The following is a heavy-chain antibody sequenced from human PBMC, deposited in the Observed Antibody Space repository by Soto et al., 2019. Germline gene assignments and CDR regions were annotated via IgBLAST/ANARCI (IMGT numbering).Heavy chain of an antibody. D-gene: IGHD6-19*01. CDR1: GYTFTSYA. CDR3: SAVAGTGYYYGMDV. J-gene: IGHJ6*02. V-gene: IGHV1-3*01. CDR2: INAGNGNT. Sequence: ASVKVSCKASGYTFTSYAMHWVRQAPGQRLEWMGWINAGNGNTKYSQKFQGRVTITRDTSASTAYMELSSLRSEDTAVYYCSAVAGTGYYYGMDVWGQGTTVTVSS.